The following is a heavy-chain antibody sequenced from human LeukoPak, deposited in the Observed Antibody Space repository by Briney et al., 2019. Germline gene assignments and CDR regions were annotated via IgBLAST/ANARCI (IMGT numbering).Heavy chain of an antibody. CDR2: IYYSGST. D-gene: IGHD1-26*01. V-gene: IGHV4-59*01. CDR1: GGSISSYY. J-gene: IGHJ5*02. Sequence: SETLSLTCTVSGGSISSYYWSWLRQPPGKGLEGLGYIYYSGSTNYNPSLKSRVTISVHTSKNQFSLKLSSVTAADTAVYYCARGASGSYFWFDPWGQGTLVTVSS. CDR3: ARGASGSYFWFDP.